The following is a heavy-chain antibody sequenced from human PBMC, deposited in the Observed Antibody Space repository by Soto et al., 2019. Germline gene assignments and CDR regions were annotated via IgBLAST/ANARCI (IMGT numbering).Heavy chain of an antibody. V-gene: IGHV3-30-3*01. J-gene: IGHJ4*02. CDR3: ARDSSSRVGATVPFDY. Sequence: QVQLVESGGGVVQPGRSLRLSCAASGFTFSSYDMHWVRQAPGKGLEWVAVISYDVSNKYYADSVKGRFSISRDNSKNTLYLQMNSLRAEDMAVYYCARDSSSRVGATVPFDYWGQGTLVTVSS. CDR1: GFTFSSYD. D-gene: IGHD1-26*01. CDR2: ISYDVSNK.